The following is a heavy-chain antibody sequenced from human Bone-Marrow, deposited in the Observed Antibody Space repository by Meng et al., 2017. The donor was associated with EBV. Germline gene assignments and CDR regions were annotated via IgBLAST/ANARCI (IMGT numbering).Heavy chain of an antibody. CDR1: GGSISTGYYY. D-gene: IGHD2-15*01. CDR3: ARGSSFCSGGSCFEN. Sequence: QGQLQGSGPGLVTPSQTLSLTFSVSGGSISTGYYYWTWIRQPPGKGLEWIGYMYYNGITYYNPSLKSRVTISGDSSKNQFSLKLTSVTAADTAVYFCARGSSFCSGGSCFENWGQGTLVTVSS. V-gene: IGHV4-30-4*01. J-gene: IGHJ4*02. CDR2: MYYNGIT.